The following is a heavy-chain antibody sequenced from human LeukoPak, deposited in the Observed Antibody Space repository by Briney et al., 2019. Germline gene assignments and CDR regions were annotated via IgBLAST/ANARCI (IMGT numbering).Heavy chain of an antibody. V-gene: IGHV4-31*03. CDR1: GGPISSGGYY. CDR3: ARENYYDSSGYTPEFDY. J-gene: IGHJ4*02. Sequence: SETLSLTCTVSGGPISSGGYYWSWIRQHPGKGLEWIGYIYYSGSTYYNPSLKSRVTISVDTSKNQFSLKLSSVTAADTAVYYCARENYYDSSGYTPEFDYWGQGTLVTVSS. CDR2: IYYSGST. D-gene: IGHD3-22*01.